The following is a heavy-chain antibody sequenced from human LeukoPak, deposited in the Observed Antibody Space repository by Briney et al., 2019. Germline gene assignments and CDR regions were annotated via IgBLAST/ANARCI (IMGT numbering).Heavy chain of an antibody. V-gene: IGHV1-2*06. CDR1: GYTFTGYY. CDR2: IYPHSGGT. D-gene: IGHD3-10*01. CDR3: ARDHAFDGDNWFDP. J-gene: IGHJ5*02. Sequence: GASVKVSCKASGYTFTGYYMLWVRQGPGQGLEWMGRIYPHSGGTIYAQKFQGRVTMTRDTSISTAYMELSSLRSDDTAVYYCARDHAFDGDNWFDPWGQGTLVTVSS.